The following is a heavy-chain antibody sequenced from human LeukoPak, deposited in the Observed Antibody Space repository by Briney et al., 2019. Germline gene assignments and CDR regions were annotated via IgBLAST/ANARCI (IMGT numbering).Heavy chain of an antibody. D-gene: IGHD6-19*01. CDR2: IYYSGST. V-gene: IGHV4-39*01. CDR3: ARPYSSGWYGDFDY. Sequence: SETLSLTCTVSGGSISSSSYYWGWIRQPPGKGLEWIGSIYYSGSTYYNPSLKSRVTISVDTSKNQFSLKLSSVTAADTAVYYCARPYSSGWYGDFDYCGQGTLVTVSS. CDR1: GGSISSSSYY. J-gene: IGHJ4*02.